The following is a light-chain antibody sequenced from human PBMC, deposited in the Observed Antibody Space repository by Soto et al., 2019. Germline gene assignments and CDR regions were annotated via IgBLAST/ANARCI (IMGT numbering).Light chain of an antibody. CDR1: QRFSTY. CDR2: GIS. V-gene: IGKV1-27*01. CDR3: QKYNTAPLT. Sequence: DIRLTQSPSSLSASAGGKGNISCRASQRFSTYFALYQQKTGNIPKLLISGISTLRSGGPSRFSGSRYGTEFTLTISNLQAEDVATYYCQKYNTAPLTFGGGTKVDI. J-gene: IGKJ4*01.